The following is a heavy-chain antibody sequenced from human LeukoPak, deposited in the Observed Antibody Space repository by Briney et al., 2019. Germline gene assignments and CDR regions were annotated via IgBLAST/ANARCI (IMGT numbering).Heavy chain of an antibody. J-gene: IGHJ4*02. D-gene: IGHD3/OR15-3a*01. CDR1: GFTFSSYW. V-gene: IGHV3-7*01. CDR3: ARDADFWSAANFDY. Sequence: GGSLRLSCAASGFTFSSYWMSWVRQAPGKGLEWVVNIKQDGSEKYYVDSVKGRFTISRDNAKNSLYLQMNSLRAEDTAVCYCARDADFWSAANFDYWGQGTLVTVSS. CDR2: IKQDGSEK.